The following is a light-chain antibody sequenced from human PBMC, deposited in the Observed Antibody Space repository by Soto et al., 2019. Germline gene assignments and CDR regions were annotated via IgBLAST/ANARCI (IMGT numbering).Light chain of an antibody. J-gene: IGKJ3*01. CDR1: QYISTW. V-gene: IGKV1D-12*01. Sequence: MTQSPSFVSASVGDRVTLTCRASQYISTWLAWYQQRLGEAPRLLIFSVSTLKNGIPARFSGSGSGTDFTLTISGLQPEDFATYYCQQGRTSPFSFGPGTKV. CDR3: QQGRTSPFS. CDR2: SVS.